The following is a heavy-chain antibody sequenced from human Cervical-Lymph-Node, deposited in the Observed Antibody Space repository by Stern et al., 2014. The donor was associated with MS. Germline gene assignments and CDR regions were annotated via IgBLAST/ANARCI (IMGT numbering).Heavy chain of an antibody. V-gene: IGHV1-18*01. J-gene: IGHJ3*01. CDR2: IGTKLGTT. D-gene: IGHD6-13*01. Sequence: VQLVESGAEVKKPGASLKVSCKASGYTFTNYAISLVRQVPGQGLEWMGWIGTKLGTTYSAHRIHGRIPFATDTSTNTVYMELRSLRSDDTAMYYCRAGADAFDVWGQGTMVTVSS. CDR1: GYTFTNYA. CDR3: RAGADAFDV.